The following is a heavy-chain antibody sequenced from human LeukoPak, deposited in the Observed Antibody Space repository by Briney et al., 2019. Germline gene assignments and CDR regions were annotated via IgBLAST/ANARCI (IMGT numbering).Heavy chain of an antibody. V-gene: IGHV4-59*01. CDR2: IHYSGST. CDR1: GGSFSSYY. D-gene: IGHD3-22*01. J-gene: IGHJ1*01. CDR3: EREIDSSGYRGLGYFQH. Sequence: PSETLSLTCTVSGGSFSSYYWSWVRQPPGKGLGLIGYIHYSGSTNYNPSLKTRVTISVDTPKNQFSLKLRSVSPADTDVYYCEREIDSSGYRGLGYFQHWGQGTLVTVSS.